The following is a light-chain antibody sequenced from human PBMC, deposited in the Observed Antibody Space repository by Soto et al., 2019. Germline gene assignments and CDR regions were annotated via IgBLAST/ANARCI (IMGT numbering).Light chain of an antibody. CDR2: AAS. J-gene: IGKJ4*01. CDR3: QKYDSLPLT. CDR1: QDIHSF. V-gene: IGKV1-33*01. Sequence: DIQMTQSPSSLSASVGDRVTIACQATQDIHSFLAWYQQKPGKAPKFLIFAASNLERGVPSRFSGSGSGTDFTFTISSLQPEDIATYFCQKYDSLPLTFGGGTKVEV.